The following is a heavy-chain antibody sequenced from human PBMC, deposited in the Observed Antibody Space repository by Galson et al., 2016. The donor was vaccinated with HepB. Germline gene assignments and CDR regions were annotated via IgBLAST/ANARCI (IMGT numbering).Heavy chain of an antibody. CDR3: AKGRGWYATEFDS. Sequence: SLRLCCAASGFNLSSYAMSWVRQAPGKGLEWVSGISTSGSTFYADSVKGRFTISRDNSRNTFHLQMDSLRAEDRAIYYCAKGRGWYATEFDSWGQGTLVTVSS. CDR2: ISTSGST. CDR1: GFNLSSYA. D-gene: IGHD6-19*01. J-gene: IGHJ4*02. V-gene: IGHV3-23*01.